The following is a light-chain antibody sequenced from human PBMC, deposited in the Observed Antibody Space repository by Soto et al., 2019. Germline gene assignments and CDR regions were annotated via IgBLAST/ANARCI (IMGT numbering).Light chain of an antibody. CDR3: QQYNNWPQT. J-gene: IGKJ1*01. CDR1: QSVSSN. CDR2: GAS. Sequence: EIVMTQSPATLYVSPGERATLSCRASQSVSSNLAWYQQKPGQAPRLLIYGASTRATGIPARFSGSGSGTEFTLTISTLQSEDVAFYYCQQYNNWPQTFGQVTKVEIK. V-gene: IGKV3-15*01.